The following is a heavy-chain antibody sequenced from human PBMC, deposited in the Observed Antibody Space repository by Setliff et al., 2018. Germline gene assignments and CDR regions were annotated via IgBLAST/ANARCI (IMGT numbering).Heavy chain of an antibody. CDR2: IYTSWST. D-gene: IGHD3-3*01. CDR1: GGSINSRTYS. Sequence: SETLSLTCTVSGGSINSRTYSWSWIRQSAGKGLEWVGHIYTSWSTVYNPSLKSRVTMSVYTSKNQFSLELTSVTAADTALYYCARMSGFLYLDVWGNGTTVTVSS. CDR3: ARMSGFLYLDV. V-gene: IGHV4-61*09. J-gene: IGHJ6*03.